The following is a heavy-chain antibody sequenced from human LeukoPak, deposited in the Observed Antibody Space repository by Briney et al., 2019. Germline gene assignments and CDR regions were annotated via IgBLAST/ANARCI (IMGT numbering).Heavy chain of an antibody. D-gene: IGHD6-19*01. V-gene: IGHV3-21*01. J-gene: IGHJ4*02. CDR1: GFTFSSYN. Sequence: GGSLRLSCAASGFTFSSYNLSWVRQAPGKGLEWVSFITSSSSYIYYASSVKGRFTISRDNAKNSLYLQMNSLRAEDTAVYYCARDNVGAVAGTKIDYWGQGTLVTVSS. CDR3: ARDNVGAVAGTKIDY. CDR2: ITSSSSYI.